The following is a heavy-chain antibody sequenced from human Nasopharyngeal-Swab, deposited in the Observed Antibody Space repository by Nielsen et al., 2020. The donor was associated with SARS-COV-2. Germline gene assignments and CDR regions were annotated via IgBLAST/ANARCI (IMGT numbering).Heavy chain of an antibody. CDR1: GGSISSYY. CDR3: AREPHYDFWSGHGYGMDV. D-gene: IGHD3-3*01. Sequence: GSLRLSCTVSGGSISSYYWSWIRQPAGKGLEWIGRIYTSGSTNYNPSLKSRVTMSVDTSKNQFSLKLSSVTAADTAVYYCAREPHYDFWSGHGYGMDVCGQGTTVTVPS. CDR2: IYTSGST. J-gene: IGHJ6*02. V-gene: IGHV4-4*07.